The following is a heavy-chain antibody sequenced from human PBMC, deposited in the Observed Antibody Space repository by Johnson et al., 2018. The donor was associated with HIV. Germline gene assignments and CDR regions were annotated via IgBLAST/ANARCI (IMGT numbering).Heavy chain of an antibody. D-gene: IGHD2-21*02. J-gene: IGHJ3*02. Sequence: QEQLVESGGGLVQPGGSLRLSCAASRFTFSSYAMHWVRQTPGKGLEWVAVIYSGGSTYYADSVKGRFTVPRDNSKNTLYLQMSSLRAEDTAVYYCARDPAYCGGDWCGAFDIWGQGTMVTVSS. CDR1: RFTFSSYA. V-gene: IGHV3-NL1*01. CDR2: IYSGGST. CDR3: ARDPAYCGGDWCGAFDI.